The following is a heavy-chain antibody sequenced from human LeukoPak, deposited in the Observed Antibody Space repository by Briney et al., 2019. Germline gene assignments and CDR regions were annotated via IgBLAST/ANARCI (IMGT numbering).Heavy chain of an antibody. J-gene: IGHJ3*02. CDR2: IYYSGST. CDR3: ASVGESGSLPGRDAFDI. V-gene: IGHV4-59*08. D-gene: IGHD1-26*01. Sequence: SETLSLTCTVSGGSISSYYWSWIRQPPGKGLEWIGYIYYSGSTNYNPSLKSRVTISVDTSKNQFSLKLSSVTAADTAVYYCASVGESGSLPGRDAFDIWGQGTMVTVSS. CDR1: GGSISSYY.